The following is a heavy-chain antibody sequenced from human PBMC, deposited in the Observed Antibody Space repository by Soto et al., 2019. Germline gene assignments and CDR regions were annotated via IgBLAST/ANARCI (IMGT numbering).Heavy chain of an antibody. CDR3: AKDHQTYNWDYLFDS. J-gene: IGHJ4*02. Sequence: GGSLRLSCAASGFTFSINDMHWVRQAPGRGLEWVAVISNDGNNKYYADSVKGRFTLSRDNSKNMVYLQMDSLRVEDTAVYYCAKDHQTYNWDYLFDSWGPGTLVTVSS. CDR1: GFTFSIND. D-gene: IGHD1-7*01. V-gene: IGHV3-30*18. CDR2: ISNDGNNK.